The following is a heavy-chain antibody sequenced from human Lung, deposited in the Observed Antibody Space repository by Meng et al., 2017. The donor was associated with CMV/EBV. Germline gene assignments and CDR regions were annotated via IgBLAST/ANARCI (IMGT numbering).Heavy chain of an antibody. V-gene: IGHV3-21*01. D-gene: IGHD3-22*01. CDR1: GFTFSSYS. CDR3: AKDTGYDSSGHGYFDY. J-gene: IGHJ4*02. Sequence: GGSLRLXXAASGFTFSSYSMNWVRQAPGKGLEWVSSISSSSSYIYYADSVKGRFTISRDNAKNSLYLQMNSLRAEDTAVYYCAKDTGYDSSGHGYFDYWGQGTXVTVSS. CDR2: ISSSSSYI.